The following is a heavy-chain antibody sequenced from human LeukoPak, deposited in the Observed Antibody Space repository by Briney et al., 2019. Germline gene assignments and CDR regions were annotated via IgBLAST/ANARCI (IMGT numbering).Heavy chain of an antibody. D-gene: IGHD6-13*01. J-gene: IGHJ4*02. CDR2: IYPGDSDT. Sequence: GESLKISCKGSGCSFTSYWIGWVRQMPGKGLEWMGIIYPGDSDTRYSPSFQGQVTISADKSISTAYLQWSSLKASGTAMYYCARLRDRSSLIDYWGQSPLVTVSS. CDR3: ARLRDRSSLIDY. CDR1: GCSFTSYW. V-gene: IGHV5-51*01.